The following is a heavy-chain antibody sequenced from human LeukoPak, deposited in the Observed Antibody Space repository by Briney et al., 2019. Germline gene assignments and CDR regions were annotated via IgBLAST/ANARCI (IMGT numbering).Heavy chain of an antibody. Sequence: GGSLRLSCVDSGFTFSRFWIHWVRQAPGKGLVWVSHITTDGSSTSYADSVKGRFTISRDNAKNTLYLQMNSLRAEDTAVYYCARGAIAGANFDYWGQGALVTVSS. V-gene: IGHV3-74*01. CDR2: ITTDGSST. CDR3: ARGAIAGANFDY. J-gene: IGHJ4*02. CDR1: GFTFSRFW. D-gene: IGHD1-26*01.